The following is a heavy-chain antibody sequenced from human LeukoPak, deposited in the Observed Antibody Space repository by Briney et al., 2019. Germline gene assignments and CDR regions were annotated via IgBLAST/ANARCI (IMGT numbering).Heavy chain of an antibody. CDR3: ARDGEAYGWNYAFDY. V-gene: IGHV3-23*01. J-gene: IGHJ4*02. Sequence: PGGSLRLSCGASGFTFSSYGMSWVRQAPGKGLEWVSAVSGSGATTYYADSVKGRFTISRDNSRNTLFLQMNSLRAEDTAVYYCARDGEAYGWNYAFDYWGQGTLVTVSS. CDR2: VSGSGATT. D-gene: IGHD1-7*01. CDR1: GFTFSSYG.